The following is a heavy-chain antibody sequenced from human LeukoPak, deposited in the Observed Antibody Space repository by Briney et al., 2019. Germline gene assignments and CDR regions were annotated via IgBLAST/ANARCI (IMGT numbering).Heavy chain of an antibody. J-gene: IGHJ6*03. CDR2: IYYSGST. D-gene: IGHD1-7*01. CDR3: ARNDGNWNYDSYYYYYYMDV. CDR1: GGSISSYY. V-gene: IGHV4-59*08. Sequence: SETLSLTCTVSGGSISSYYWSWIRQPPGKGLEWIGYIYYSGSTNYNPSLQSRVTISVDTSKNQFSLKLSSVTAADTAVYYCARNDGNWNYDSYYYYYYMDVWGKGTTVTVSS.